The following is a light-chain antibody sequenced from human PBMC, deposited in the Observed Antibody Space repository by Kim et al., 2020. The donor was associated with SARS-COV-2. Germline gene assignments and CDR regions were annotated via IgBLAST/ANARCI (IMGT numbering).Light chain of an antibody. Sequence: GNTVIISCVRSSGGIASDFVQWFQQRTGSSPTTVIYEDHKRPSGVIDRFSGSVDTSSNSASLTISGLRAEDEADYYCQSYNDNDWVFGGGTQLTVL. CDR1: SGGIASDF. CDR3: QSYNDNDWV. CDR2: EDH. J-gene: IGLJ3*02. V-gene: IGLV6-57*01.